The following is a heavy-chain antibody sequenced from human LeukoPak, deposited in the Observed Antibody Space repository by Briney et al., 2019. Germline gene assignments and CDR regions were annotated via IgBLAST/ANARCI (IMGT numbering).Heavy chain of an antibody. CDR3: ARNGGLWLLTYYFDY. J-gene: IGHJ4*02. V-gene: IGHV4-39*07. Sequence: SETLSLTCTVSGGSISSSSYYWGWIRQPPGKGLEWIGSIYYSGSTYYNPSLKSRVTISVDTSKNQLSLKLSSVTAADTAVYFCARNGGLWLLTYYFDYWGQGTLVTVSS. CDR1: GGSISSSSYY. CDR2: IYYSGST. D-gene: IGHD3-22*01.